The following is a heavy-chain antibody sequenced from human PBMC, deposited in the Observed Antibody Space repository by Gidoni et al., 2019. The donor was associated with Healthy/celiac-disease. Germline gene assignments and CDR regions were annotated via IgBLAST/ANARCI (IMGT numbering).Heavy chain of an antibody. J-gene: IGHJ4*02. V-gene: IGHV1-18*04. CDR1: GYTFTSYG. CDR2: ISAYNGNT. CDR3: AREGRQLVDLYYFDY. Sequence: QVQLVRSGAEVKKPGASVKVSCKASGYTFTSYGISWVRQAPGQGLEWMGWISAYNGNTNYAQKLQGRVTMTTDTSTSTAYIELRSLRSDDTAVYYCAREGRQLVDLYYFDYWGQGTLVTVSS. D-gene: IGHD6-6*01.